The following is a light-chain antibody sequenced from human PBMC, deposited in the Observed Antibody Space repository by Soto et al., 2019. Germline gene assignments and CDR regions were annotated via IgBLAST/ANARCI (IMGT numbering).Light chain of an antibody. CDR3: CSYADSSRIYV. Sequence: QSALTQPASVSGSPGQSITISCTGTSSDVGSYNLVSWYQQHPGKAPKLMIYEGSKRPSGISNRFSGSKSGNTASLTISGLQVEDEAEYYCCSYADSSRIYVFGSGTKLPVL. J-gene: IGLJ1*01. CDR1: SSDVGSYNL. CDR2: EGS. V-gene: IGLV2-23*01.